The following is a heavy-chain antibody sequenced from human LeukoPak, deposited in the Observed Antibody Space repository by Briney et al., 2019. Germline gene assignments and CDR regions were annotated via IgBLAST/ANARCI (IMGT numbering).Heavy chain of an antibody. Sequence: GGSLRLSCAASGFTFSSYAMSWVRQAPGKGLEWVSVISGSGGSTYYADSVKGRFTISRDNSKNTLYLQMNSLRAEDTAVYYCAKDYYDSSGYYWDDAFDIWGQGTMVTVSS. CDR2: ISGSGGST. D-gene: IGHD3-22*01. CDR3: AKDYYDSSGYYWDDAFDI. J-gene: IGHJ3*02. V-gene: IGHV3-23*01. CDR1: GFTFSSYA.